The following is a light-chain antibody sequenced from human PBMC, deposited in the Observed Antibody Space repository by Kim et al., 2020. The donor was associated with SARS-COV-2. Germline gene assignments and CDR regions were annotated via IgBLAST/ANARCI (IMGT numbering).Light chain of an antibody. V-gene: IGKV1-13*02. CDR3: HQLNTYPIM. CDR2: DAS. Sequence: SMGDRITITCRTSQDISTSLALYQVKREGPPKRLIYDASKLERGVPSRCSGGGSGTELSLTITGLQPEDFETYYCHQLNTYPIMFGQGTRLEIK. J-gene: IGKJ5*01. CDR1: QDISTS.